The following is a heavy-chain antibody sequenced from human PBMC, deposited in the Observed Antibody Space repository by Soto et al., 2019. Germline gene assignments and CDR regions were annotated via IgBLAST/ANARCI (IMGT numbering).Heavy chain of an antibody. CDR2: IIPIFGTA. Sequence: VASVKVSCKASGGTFSSYAISWVRQAPGQGLEWMGAIIPIFGTANYAQKFQGRVTITADESTSTAYMELSSLRSEDTAVYYCARDQSYYGSGSYYKAPDDYYYGMDVWGQGTTVTVSS. J-gene: IGHJ6*02. CDR3: ARDQSYYGSGSYYKAPDDYYYGMDV. D-gene: IGHD3-10*01. CDR1: GGTFSSYA. V-gene: IGHV1-69*13.